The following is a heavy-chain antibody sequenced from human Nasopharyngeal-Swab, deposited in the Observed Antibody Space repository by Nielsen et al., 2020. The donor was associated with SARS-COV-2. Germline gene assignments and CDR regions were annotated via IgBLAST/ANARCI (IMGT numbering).Heavy chain of an antibody. CDR2: INHSGSN. J-gene: IGHJ6*02. V-gene: IGHV4-34*01. CDR3: ARASGYSSSWRTPYYYYGMDV. CDR1: GGSFSGYY. D-gene: IGHD6-13*01. Sequence: SETLSLTCAVYGGSFSGYYWSWIRQPPGKGLEWIGEINHSGSNNYNPSLKSRVTISVETSKNQFSRKRSAVTVAETAVYYCARASGYSSSWRTPYYYYGMDVWGQGTTVTVSS.